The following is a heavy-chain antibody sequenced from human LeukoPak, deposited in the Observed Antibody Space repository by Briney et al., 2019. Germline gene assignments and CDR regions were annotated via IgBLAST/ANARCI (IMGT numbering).Heavy chain of an antibody. CDR2: MSHSGST. V-gene: IGHV4-39*02. CDR1: GGSISSSGFY. CDR3: ARVGLYGDATVTTNAFDI. D-gene: IGHD4-17*01. Sequence: SETLSLTCTVSGGSISSSGFYWGWIRQPPGKGLEWIATMSHSGSTYYNSSLKTRVSMSVDTSKNHYSLDLKSVSAADTAVYYCARVGLYGDATVTTNAFDIWGQGTMVTVSS. J-gene: IGHJ3*02.